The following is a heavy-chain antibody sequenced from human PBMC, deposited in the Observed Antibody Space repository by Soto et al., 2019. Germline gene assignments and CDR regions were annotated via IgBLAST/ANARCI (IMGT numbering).Heavy chain of an antibody. CDR1: GFTFSSYG. D-gene: IGHD6-13*01. V-gene: IGHV3-33*03. CDR3: ATDLIAAAAGGYYGMDV. Sequence: QSGGSLRLSCAASGFTFSSYGMHWVRQAPGKGLEWVAVIWYDGSNKYYADSVKGRFTISRDNSKNTLYLQMNSLRAEDTAVYYCATDLIAAAAGGYYGMDVWGQGTTVTVSS. CDR2: IWYDGSNK. J-gene: IGHJ6*02.